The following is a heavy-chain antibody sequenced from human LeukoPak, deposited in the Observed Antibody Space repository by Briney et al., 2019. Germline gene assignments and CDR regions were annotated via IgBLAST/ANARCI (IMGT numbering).Heavy chain of an antibody. CDR1: VGSISSYY. CDR3: ARDGLKQFGRNFFDF. V-gene: IGHV4-59*01. D-gene: IGHD3-9*01. Sequence: SETLSLTCTVSVGSISSYYWSWIRHPPGKRLECIGYISYDGITAYNPSLKSRVTILVDTSENQFSLELTSVTAADTAMYYCARDGLKQFGRNFFDFWGQGTLVAVSS. CDR2: ISYDGIT. J-gene: IGHJ4*02.